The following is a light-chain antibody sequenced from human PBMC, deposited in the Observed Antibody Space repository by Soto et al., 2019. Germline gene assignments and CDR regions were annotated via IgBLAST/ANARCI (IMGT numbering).Light chain of an antibody. CDR1: QSVSSN. V-gene: IGKV3-15*01. Sequence: EIVMTQSPATLSVSPGERATLSCRASQSVSSNLAWYQQKPGQAPRLLIYGASTRATGIPARFSGSGSGTEVTLTISSLQSEDVAVYYCQQYNNWPPVTFGPGTKVDIK. CDR2: GAS. J-gene: IGKJ3*01. CDR3: QQYNNWPPVT.